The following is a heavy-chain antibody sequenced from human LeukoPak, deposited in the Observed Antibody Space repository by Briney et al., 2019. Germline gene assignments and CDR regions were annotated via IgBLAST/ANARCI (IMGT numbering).Heavy chain of an antibody. CDR2: ISWMSGST. D-gene: IGHD4-23*01. CDR1: GFTFADYA. V-gene: IGHV3-9*01. Sequence: GRSLRLSCAASGFTFADYAMGWVRQAPGEGLEWVSGISWMSGSTNYADSVKGRFTISTDKATNSLYLQMNSLRAEDNALYYCAKDIVGGGDFDYRRQATMLTVSS. CDR3: AKDIVGGGDFDY. J-gene: IGHJ4*02.